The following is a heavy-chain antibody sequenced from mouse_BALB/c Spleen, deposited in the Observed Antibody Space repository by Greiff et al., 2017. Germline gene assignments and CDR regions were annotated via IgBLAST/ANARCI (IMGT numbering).Heavy chain of an antibody. Sequence: EVKLEESGGGLVKPGGSLKLSCAASGFTFSSYAMSWVRQTPEKRLEWVASISSGGSTYYPDSVKGRFTISRDNARNILYLQMSSLRSEDTAMYYCARGHYDGYPDYYAMDYWGQGTSVTVSS. J-gene: IGHJ4*01. V-gene: IGHV5-6-5*01. D-gene: IGHD2-3*01. CDR2: ISSGGST. CDR1: GFTFSSYA. CDR3: ARGHYDGYPDYYAMDY.